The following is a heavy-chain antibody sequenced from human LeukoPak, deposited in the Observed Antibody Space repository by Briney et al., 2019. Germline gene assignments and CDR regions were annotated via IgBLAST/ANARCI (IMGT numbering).Heavy chain of an antibody. CDR2: IWYDGSNK. CDR3: ARDLTGYYCYYGMDV. CDR1: GFTFSSYG. D-gene: IGHD7-27*01. V-gene: IGHV3-33*01. J-gene: IGHJ6*02. Sequence: PGRSLRLSCAASGFTFSSYGMHWVRQAPGKGLEWVAVIWYDGSNKYYADSVKGRFTISRDNSKNTLYLQMNSLRAEDTAVYYCARDLTGYYCYYGMDVWGQGTTVTVSS.